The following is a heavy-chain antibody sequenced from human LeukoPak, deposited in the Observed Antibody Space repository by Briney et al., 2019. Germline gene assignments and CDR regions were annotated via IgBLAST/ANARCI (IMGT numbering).Heavy chain of an antibody. J-gene: IGHJ5*02. V-gene: IGHV4-31*03. CDR3: ARYYDSSGWSYKSNWLDP. Sequence: SQTLSLTCTVSGGSISSGGNYWSWIRQHPGTGLEWIGYISYSGRTSYNSSLQSRVTISVDTAKHLFSLKLSSVTAADTAVYYCARYYDSSGWSYKSNWLDPWGQGTLVTVSS. CDR1: GGSISSGGNY. CDR2: ISYSGRT. D-gene: IGHD6-13*01.